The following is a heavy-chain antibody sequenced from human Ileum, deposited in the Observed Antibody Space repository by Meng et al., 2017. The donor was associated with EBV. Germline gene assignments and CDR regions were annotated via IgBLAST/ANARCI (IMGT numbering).Heavy chain of an antibody. V-gene: IGHV1-3*01. CDR1: GYKFDDYT. CDR2: INPGIGST. D-gene: IGHD2-15*01. CDR3: AREEGGRFDS. Sequence: QFQRVQSGADMKKPGASVEISCKASGYKFDDYTIQWLRQAPGQRLEWLGWINPGIGSTYDSKTIRGRLTITMDTSASTVYMRLTSLTSEDTAVYYCAREEGGRFDSWGQGTLVTVSS. J-gene: IGHJ4*02.